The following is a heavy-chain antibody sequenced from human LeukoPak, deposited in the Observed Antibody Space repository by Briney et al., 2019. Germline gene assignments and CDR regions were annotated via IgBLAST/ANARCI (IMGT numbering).Heavy chain of an antibody. J-gene: IGHJ4*02. CDR3: VGYSYGRETFDY. CDR2: IYYSGST. V-gene: IGHV4-39*01. Sequence: SETLSLTCTVSGGSISSSSYYWGWIRQPPGKGLEWIGSIYYSGSTYYNPSLMSRVTISVDTSKNQFSLKLSSVTAADTAVYYCVGYSYGRETFDYWGQGTLVTVSS. D-gene: IGHD5-18*01. CDR1: GGSISSSSYY.